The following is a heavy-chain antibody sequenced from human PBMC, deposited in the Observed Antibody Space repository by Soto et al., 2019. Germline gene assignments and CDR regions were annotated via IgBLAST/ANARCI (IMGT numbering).Heavy chain of an antibody. V-gene: IGHV1-18*01. J-gene: IGHJ6*02. CDR1: GYTFSTYG. CDR2: VSPYNGNT. CDR3: VRGGILEANRPYYYYGLDV. D-gene: IGHD1-1*01. Sequence: ASVRVSCKVFGYTFSTYGLSWVRQAPGQGLEWMGWVSPYNGNTYYAPGLQGRVTMTTDTSTNTAYMSLRSLRSDDTAIYYCVRGGILEANRPYYYYGLDVWGQGTPVTVSS.